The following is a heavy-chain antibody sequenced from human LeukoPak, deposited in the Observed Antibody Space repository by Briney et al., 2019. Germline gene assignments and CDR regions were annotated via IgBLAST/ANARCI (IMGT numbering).Heavy chain of an antibody. J-gene: IGHJ5*02. CDR3: ARLRLYCGGDCYYHWFDP. D-gene: IGHD2-21*02. CDR1: GGSISSSSYY. Sequence: SETLSLTCTVSGGSISSSSYYWGWIRQPPGKGLEWIGSIYYSGSTYYNPSLKSRVTISVDTSKNQFSLKLSSVTAADTAVYYCARLRLYCGGDCYYHWFDPWGQGTLVTVSS. CDR2: IYYSGST. V-gene: IGHV4-39*07.